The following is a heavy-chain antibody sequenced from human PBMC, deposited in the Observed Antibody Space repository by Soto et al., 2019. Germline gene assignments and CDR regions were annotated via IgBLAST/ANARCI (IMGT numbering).Heavy chain of an antibody. Sequence: PSETLSLTCTVSGGSISSGDYYWSWIRQPPGKGLEWIGEINHSGSTNYNPSLKSRVTMSLDNSNNSFSMKLASVTAADTAVYFCARGEWEVRFDPWGQGTPVTVSS. D-gene: IGHD1-26*01. CDR2: INHSGST. CDR1: GGSISSGDYY. V-gene: IGHV4-30-4*01. CDR3: ARGEWEVRFDP. J-gene: IGHJ5*02.